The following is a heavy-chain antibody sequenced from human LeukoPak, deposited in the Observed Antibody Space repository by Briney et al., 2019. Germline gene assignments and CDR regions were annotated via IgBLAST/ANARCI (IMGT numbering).Heavy chain of an antibody. CDR1: GGTFSSYA. Sequence: SVKVSCKASGGTFSSYAISWVRQAPGQGLEWMGGIIPIFGTANYAQKFQGRVTITADESTSTAYMELSSLRSEDTAVYYCARDGVEMAKAYFDYWGQGTLVTVSS. V-gene: IGHV1-69*13. J-gene: IGHJ4*02. CDR3: ARDGVEMAKAYFDY. D-gene: IGHD5-24*01. CDR2: IIPIFGTA.